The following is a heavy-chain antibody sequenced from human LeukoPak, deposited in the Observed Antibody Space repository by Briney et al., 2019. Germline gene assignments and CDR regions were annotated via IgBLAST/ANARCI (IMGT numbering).Heavy chain of an antibody. CDR3: AKAEGYDILTGLDY. D-gene: IGHD3-9*01. V-gene: IGHV3-23*01. Sequence: PGESLRLSCATSGFTFSSYAMSWVRQAPGKGLEWVSGIGASGGSTYYADSVKGRFTISRDNSKNTLYLQMNSLRTEDTAVYYCAKAEGYDILTGLDYWGQGTLVTVSS. J-gene: IGHJ4*02. CDR2: IGASGGST. CDR1: GFTFSSYA.